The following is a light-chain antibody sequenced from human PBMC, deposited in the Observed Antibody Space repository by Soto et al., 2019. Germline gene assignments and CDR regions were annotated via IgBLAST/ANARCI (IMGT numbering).Light chain of an antibody. CDR3: QQYYSTPLT. V-gene: IGKV4-1*01. CDR1: QSVLYSSNNKNY. Sequence: DIVMTQSPDSLAVSLGERATINCKSSQSVLYSSNNKNYLAWYQQKPGQPPKLLIYWASTRESGVPDRFSGSGSGTDFTLTISSLQAEDVAVYYCQQYYSTPLTFGGVNKVEIK. J-gene: IGKJ4*01. CDR2: WAS.